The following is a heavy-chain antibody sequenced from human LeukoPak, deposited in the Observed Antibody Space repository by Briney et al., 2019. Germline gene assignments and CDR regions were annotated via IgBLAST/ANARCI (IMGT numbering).Heavy chain of an antibody. Sequence: GGSLRLSCAASGFSLSDYYMSWIRQAPGKGLEWVSYISSSGNTIYYADSEKGRFTISRDNVKNSLYLQMNSLRAEDTAVYYCAREDRSGLDPRLDYWGQGTLVTVSS. D-gene: IGHD3-22*01. J-gene: IGHJ4*02. CDR2: ISSSGNTI. CDR3: AREDRSGLDPRLDY. CDR1: GFSLSDYY. V-gene: IGHV3-11*01.